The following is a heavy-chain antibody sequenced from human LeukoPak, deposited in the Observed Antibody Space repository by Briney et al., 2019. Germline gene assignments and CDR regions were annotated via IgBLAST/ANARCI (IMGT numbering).Heavy chain of an antibody. V-gene: IGHV1-2*02. Sequence: GASVKVSCKASGYTFTGYYMHWVRQAPGQGLEWMGWINPNSGGTNYAQKFQGRVTMTRDTSISTAYMELSRLRSDDTAVYYCARSYSGSYYSSWFDPWGQGTLATVSS. CDR1: GYTFTGYY. CDR3: ARSYSGSYYSSWFDP. D-gene: IGHD1-26*01. J-gene: IGHJ5*02. CDR2: INPNSGGT.